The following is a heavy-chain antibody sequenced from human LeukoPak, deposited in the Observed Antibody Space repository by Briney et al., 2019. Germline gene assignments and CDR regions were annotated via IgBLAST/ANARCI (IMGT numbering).Heavy chain of an antibody. V-gene: IGHV3-30-3*01. J-gene: IGHJ3*02. Sequence: GRSLRLSCAASGFTFSSYAMHWVRQAPGKALEWVAVISYDGSNKYYADSVKGRFTISRDNSKNTLYLQMNSLRPEDTAVYYCARDYGDYGGTFDIWGRGTMVTVSS. CDR2: ISYDGSNK. CDR1: GFTFSSYA. CDR3: ARDYGDYGGTFDI. D-gene: IGHD4-17*01.